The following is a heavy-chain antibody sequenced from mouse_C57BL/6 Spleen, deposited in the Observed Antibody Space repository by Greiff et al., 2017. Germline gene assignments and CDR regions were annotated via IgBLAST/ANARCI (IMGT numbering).Heavy chain of an antibody. Sequence: VQLQQSGAELVKPGASVKLSCTASGFNIKDYYMHWVKQRTEQGLEWIGRIDPEDGKTKYAPKFQGKATITADTASNTAYLQLTSLTSEDTAVDSCSSLSYDYLSYLDYWGQGTTLTVSS. V-gene: IGHV14-2*01. J-gene: IGHJ2*01. CDR2: IDPEDGKT. CDR1: GFNIKDYY. CDR3: SSLSYDYLSYLDY. D-gene: IGHD2-4*01.